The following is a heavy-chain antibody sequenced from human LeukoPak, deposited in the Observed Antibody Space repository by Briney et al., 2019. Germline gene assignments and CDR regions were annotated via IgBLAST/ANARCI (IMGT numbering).Heavy chain of an antibody. CDR3: AKDAFFCSGGSCYPGAFDI. V-gene: IGHV3-30*18. CDR2: ISYDGSNK. CDR1: GFTFSSYG. J-gene: IGHJ3*02. D-gene: IGHD2-15*01. Sequence: PGGSLRLSCAASGFTFSSYGMHWVRQAPGKGLEWVAVISYDGSNKYYADSVKGRFTISRDNSKNTPYLQMNSLRAEDTVVYYCAKDAFFCSGGSCYPGAFDIWGQGTMVTVSS.